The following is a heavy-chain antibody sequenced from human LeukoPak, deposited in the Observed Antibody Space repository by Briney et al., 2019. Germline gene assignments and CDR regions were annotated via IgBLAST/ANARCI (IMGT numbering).Heavy chain of an antibody. D-gene: IGHD3-16*02. Sequence: ASVKVSCKASGYTFTSYDINWVRQATGQGLEWMGWMNTNSGNTGYAQKFQGRVTMTRNTSISTAYMELSSLRSEDTAVYYCARGPIRIMITFGGVIAAHDYMDVWGKGTTVTISS. CDR1: GYTFTSYD. J-gene: IGHJ6*03. CDR2: MNTNSGNT. CDR3: ARGPIRIMITFGGVIAAHDYMDV. V-gene: IGHV1-8*01.